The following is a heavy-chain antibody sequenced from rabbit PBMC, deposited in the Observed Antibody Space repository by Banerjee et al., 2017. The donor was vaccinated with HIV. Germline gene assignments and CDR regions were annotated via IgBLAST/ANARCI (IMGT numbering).Heavy chain of an antibody. V-gene: IGHV1S40*01. CDR1: GIDFSSSYY. J-gene: IGHJ3*01. Sequence: QSLEESGGDLVKPGASLTLTCTASGIDFSSSYYMCWVRQAPGKGLELIACIYAGSSGSTWYASWVNGRFTISKTSSTTVTLQMTSLTAADTATYFCARNSLVVVSYMDLRGPGTLVTVS. CDR2: IYAGSSGST. D-gene: IGHD8-1*01. CDR3: ARNSLVVVSYMDL.